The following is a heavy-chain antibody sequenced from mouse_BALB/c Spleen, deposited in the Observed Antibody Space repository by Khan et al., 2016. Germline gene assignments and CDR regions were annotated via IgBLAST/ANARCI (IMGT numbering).Heavy chain of an antibody. Sequence: EVQLQESGPGLVKPSQSLSLTCSVTGYSITSGYYWNWIRQFPGNKLEWMGYISYDGSNNYNPSLKNRISITRDTSKNQFFLKLNSVTTEDTATWCCASNWEGWYFDVLGAETTVTGSS. CDR3: ASNWEGWYFDV. CDR2: ISYDGSN. V-gene: IGHV3-6*02. CDR1: GYSITSGYY. D-gene: IGHD4-1*01. J-gene: IGHJ1*01.